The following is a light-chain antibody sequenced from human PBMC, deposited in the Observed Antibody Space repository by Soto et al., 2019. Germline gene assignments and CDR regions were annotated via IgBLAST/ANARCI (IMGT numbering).Light chain of an antibody. CDR2: AAS. CDR3: QQLNSYPPYT. J-gene: IGKJ2*01. Sequence: DIQLTQSPSFLSASVGDRVTITCRASQGISSYLAWYQQNPGKAPKILIYAASTLQTGVPSRFSGSGSGTEFTLTISSLQPEDFATYYCQQLNSYPPYTFGQGTKLEIK. CDR1: QGISSY. V-gene: IGKV1-9*01.